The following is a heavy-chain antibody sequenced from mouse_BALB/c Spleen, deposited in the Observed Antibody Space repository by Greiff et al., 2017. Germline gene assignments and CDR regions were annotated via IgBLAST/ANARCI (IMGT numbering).Heavy chain of an antibody. CDR3: ARSWRGKRAMDY. J-gene: IGHJ4*01. Sequence: QVHVKQSGAELVRPGSSVKISCKASGYAFSSYWMNWVKQRPGQGLEWIGQIYPGDGDTNYNGKFKGKATLTADKSSSTAYMQLSILTSEDSAVYFCARSWRGKRAMDYWGQGTAVTVSS. CDR1: GYAFSSYW. V-gene: IGHV1-80*01. D-gene: IGHD1-1*02. CDR2: IYPGDGDT.